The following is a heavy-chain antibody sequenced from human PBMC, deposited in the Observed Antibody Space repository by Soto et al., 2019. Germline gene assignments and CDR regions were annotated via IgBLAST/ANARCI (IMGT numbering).Heavy chain of an antibody. CDR3: AASYGSGYRAFDY. J-gene: IGHJ4*02. Sequence: ASVKVSCKASGYTFTSNYIHWVRQAPGQGLEWMGRVNPIVSMSNYAQKFQGRVTITADKSTNTAYMQLSSLRSEDTAIYYCAASYGSGYRAFDYWGQGALVTVSS. D-gene: IGHD3-10*01. V-gene: IGHV1-69*02. CDR1: GYTFTSNY. CDR2: VNPIVSMS.